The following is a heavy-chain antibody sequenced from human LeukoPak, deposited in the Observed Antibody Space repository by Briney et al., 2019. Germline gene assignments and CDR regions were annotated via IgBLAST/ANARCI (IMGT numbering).Heavy chain of an antibody. V-gene: IGHV3-21*01. Sequence: GGSLRLSCAASGFTFSSYSMNWVRQAPGKGPEWVSSISSSSYIYYADSVKGRFTISRDNAKNSLYLQMNSLRAEDTAVYYCARDRRYDYWGQGTLVTVSS. CDR3: ARDRRYDY. D-gene: IGHD1-1*01. CDR1: GFTFSSYS. J-gene: IGHJ4*02. CDR2: ISSSSYI.